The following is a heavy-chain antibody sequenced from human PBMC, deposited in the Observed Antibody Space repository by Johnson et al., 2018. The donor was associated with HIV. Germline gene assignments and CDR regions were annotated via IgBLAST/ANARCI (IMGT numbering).Heavy chain of an antibody. D-gene: IGHD1-20*01. Sequence: QVQLVESGGGLVNPGGSLRLSCAASGFTFSDYYMSWIRQAPGKGLEWVSYISSSGSTIYYADSVKGRFTISRDNSKNTLYLQMNSLRAEDTAVYYCARVRPYNCNDLHAFDIWGQGTMVTVSS. CDR2: ISSSGSTI. V-gene: IGHV3-11*04. J-gene: IGHJ3*02. CDR1: GFTFSDYY. CDR3: ARVRPYNCNDLHAFDI.